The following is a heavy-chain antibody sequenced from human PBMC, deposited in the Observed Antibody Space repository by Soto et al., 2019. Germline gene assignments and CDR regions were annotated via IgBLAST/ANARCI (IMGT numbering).Heavy chain of an antibody. CDR1: GFTFSSYC. D-gene: IGHD2-2*01. V-gene: IGHV3-7*03. CDR3: ARETYCSSHSCMVYYYYGMDV. CDR2: IKQDGSEK. Sequence: XGSLRLSCAASGFTFSSYCKSWVRQAPGKGLEWVANIKQDGSEKYYVDSVKGRFTISRDNAKNSLYLQMNGLRAEDTAVYYCARETYCSSHSCMVYYYYGMDVWGQGTTVTVSS. J-gene: IGHJ6*02.